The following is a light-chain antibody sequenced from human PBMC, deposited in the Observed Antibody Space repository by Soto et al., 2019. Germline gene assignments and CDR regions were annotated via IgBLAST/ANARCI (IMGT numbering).Light chain of an antibody. J-gene: IGKJ4*02. V-gene: IGKV4-1*01. Sequence: DIVMTQSPDSLAVSLGERATINCKSSQSVLYSSNNKNYLAWYQQKPGQSPKLLIHWASTRESGVPDRFSGSGSGTDFTLTISSLQAEDVAVYYCQQYYSTPLTFGGGTKVAIK. CDR1: QSVLYSSNNKNY. CDR3: QQYYSTPLT. CDR2: WAS.